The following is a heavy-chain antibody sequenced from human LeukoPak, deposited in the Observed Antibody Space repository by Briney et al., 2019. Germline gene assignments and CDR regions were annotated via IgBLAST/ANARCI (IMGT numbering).Heavy chain of an antibody. CDR2: IGPDGSGP. CDR1: GFTAGFTFSTSY. J-gene: IGHJ4*02. CDR3: ARDFSWRQFDY. V-gene: IGHV3-7*01. Sequence: GGSLRLSCETSGFTAGFTFSTSYMTWVRQAPGMGLEWVAEIGPDGSGPVYVDSVKGRFTISRDNAKNSLYLQMNSLRVEETAVYYSARDFSWRQFDYWGLGTLVTVSS.